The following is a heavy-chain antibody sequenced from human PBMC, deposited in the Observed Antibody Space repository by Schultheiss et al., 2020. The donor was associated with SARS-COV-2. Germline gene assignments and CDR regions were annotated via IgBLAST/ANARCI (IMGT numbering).Heavy chain of an antibody. V-gene: IGHV3-7*01. J-gene: IGHJ4*02. CDR1: GFTVSSNY. D-gene: IGHD6-19*01. CDR3: AASGEWLAEFDY. Sequence: GGSLRLSCAASGFTVSSNYMSWVRQAPGKGLEWVANIKQDGSEKYYVDSVKGRFTISRDNSKNTVYLQMNSLRFEDTAVYYCAASGEWLAEFDYWGQGTLVTVSS. CDR2: IKQDGSEK.